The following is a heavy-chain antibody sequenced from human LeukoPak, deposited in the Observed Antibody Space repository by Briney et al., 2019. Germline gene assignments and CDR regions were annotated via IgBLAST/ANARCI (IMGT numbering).Heavy chain of an antibody. J-gene: IGHJ4*02. CDR2: ISSGSSYI. D-gene: IGHD6-19*01. CDR1: GFPFSRYA. CDR3: ASVAVAGYFDS. Sequence: KPGRSLRLSCAASGFPFSRYAVHWVRQAPGKGLEWVSSISSGSSYIYYADSVKGRFTISRDNAKNSLYLQMNSLRAEDTAVYYCASVAVAGYFDSWGQGTLVTVSS. V-gene: IGHV3-21*01.